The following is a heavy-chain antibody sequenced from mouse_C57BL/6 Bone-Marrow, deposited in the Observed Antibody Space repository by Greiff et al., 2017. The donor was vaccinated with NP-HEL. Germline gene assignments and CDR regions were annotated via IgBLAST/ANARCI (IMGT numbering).Heavy chain of an antibody. CDR3: ARFGDYERADY. Sequence: QVQLKESGAELMKPGASVKLSCKATGYTFTGYWIEWVKQRPGHGLEWIGEILPGSGSTNYNEKFKGKATFTADTSSNTAYMQLSSLTTEDSAIYYCARFGDYERADYWGQGTTLTVSS. D-gene: IGHD2-4*01. J-gene: IGHJ2*01. CDR2: ILPGSGST. CDR1: GYTFTGYW. V-gene: IGHV1-9*01.